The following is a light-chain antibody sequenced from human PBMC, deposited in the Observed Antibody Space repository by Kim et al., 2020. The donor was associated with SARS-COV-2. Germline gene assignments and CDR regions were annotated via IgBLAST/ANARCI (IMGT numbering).Light chain of an antibody. V-gene: IGLV2-23*02. Sequence: ASVSGSPGQSITLSCTGASRDVVSWYQHHPGEAPKLIIFEVNKRPSQISNRFSGSKSGNTASLTIAGLQAEDEANYYCCSYEGTVVFGGGTQLTVL. CDR2: EVN. J-gene: IGLJ2*01. CDR3: CSYEGTVV. CDR1: SRDVV.